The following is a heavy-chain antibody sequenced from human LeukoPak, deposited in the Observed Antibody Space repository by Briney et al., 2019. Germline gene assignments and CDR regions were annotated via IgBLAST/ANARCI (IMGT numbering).Heavy chain of an antibody. CDR1: GYTFTNYY. V-gene: IGHV1-69*13. CDR3: AREGGGLGYFDS. CDR2: IIPIFGTA. D-gene: IGHD3-16*01. J-gene: IGHJ4*02. Sequence: SVKVSCKASGYTFTNYYMHWVRQAPGQGLEWMGGIIPIFGTANYAQKFQGRVTITADESTNTVYMELSSLRSEDTAVYYCAREGGGLGYFDSWGQGTLVTVSS.